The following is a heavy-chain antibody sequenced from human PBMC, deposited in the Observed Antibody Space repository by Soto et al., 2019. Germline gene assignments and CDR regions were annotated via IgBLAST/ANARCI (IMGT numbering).Heavy chain of an antibody. CDR2: IYTSGST. D-gene: IGHD3-22*01. V-gene: IGHV4-4*07. J-gene: IGHJ4*02. CDR3: ARVSDDSSGYSNNYFDY. CDR1: GGSISSYY. Sequence: SETLSLTCTVSGGSISSYYWSWIRQPAGKGLEWIGRIYTSGSTNYNPSLKSRVTMSVDTSKNQFSLKLSSVTAADTAVYYCARVSDDSSGYSNNYFDYWGQGTLVTVSS.